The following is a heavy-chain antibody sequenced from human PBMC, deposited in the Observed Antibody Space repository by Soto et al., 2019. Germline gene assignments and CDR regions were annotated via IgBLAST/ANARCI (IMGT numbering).Heavy chain of an antibody. CDR2: INHSGST. J-gene: IGHJ6*02. D-gene: IGHD6-13*01. V-gene: IGHV4-34*01. CDR1: GGSFSGYY. Sequence: SETLSLTCAVYGGSFSGYYWSWIRQPPGKGLEWIGEINHSGSTNYNPSLKSRVTISVDTSKNQFSLKLSSATAADTAVYYCARGNSSSWYGDYYYYYGMDVWGQGTTVT. CDR3: ARGNSSSWYGDYYYYYGMDV.